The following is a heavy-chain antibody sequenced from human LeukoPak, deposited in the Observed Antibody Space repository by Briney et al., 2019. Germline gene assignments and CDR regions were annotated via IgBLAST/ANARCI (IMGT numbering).Heavy chain of an antibody. CDR1: GFTFSSYW. Sequence: GGSLRLSRAASGFTFSSYWMHWVRQAPGKGLVWVSRINSDGSSAIYADSVKGRFTISRDNAKNTLYLQMNSLRVEDTAVYYCARELPAAPYYNYYGMDVWGQGTTVTASS. CDR2: INSDGSSA. CDR3: ARELPAAPYYNYYGMDV. D-gene: IGHD2-2*01. J-gene: IGHJ6*02. V-gene: IGHV3-74*01.